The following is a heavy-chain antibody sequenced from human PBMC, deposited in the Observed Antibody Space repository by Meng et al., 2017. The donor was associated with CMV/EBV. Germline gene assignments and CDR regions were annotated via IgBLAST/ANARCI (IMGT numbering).Heavy chain of an antibody. CDR3: ARAAYSSSWFDS. Sequence: LRLSCTVTGGSISRHDYYWGWIRQPPGKGLEWIGYIYYRGGTHYNPSLKSRLTMSVDTSKNQFSLKLSSVTAADTAMYYCARAAYSSSWFDSWGQGTLVTVSS. CDR2: IYYRGGT. CDR1: GGSISRHDYY. V-gene: IGHV4-30-4*01. D-gene: IGHD6-6*01. J-gene: IGHJ5*01.